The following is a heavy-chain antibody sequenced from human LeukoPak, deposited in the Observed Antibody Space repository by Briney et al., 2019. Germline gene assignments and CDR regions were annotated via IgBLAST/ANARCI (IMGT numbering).Heavy chain of an antibody. V-gene: IGHV3-11*01. CDR1: GFTFSSYA. CDR3: ARWGTTMISSVNY. D-gene: IGHD3-22*01. J-gene: IGHJ4*02. CDR2: ISSSGSTI. Sequence: GGSLRLSCAASGFTFSSYAMSWIRQAPGKGLEWVSYISSSGSTIYYADSVKGRFTISRDNAKNSLYLQMNSPRAEDAAVYYCARWGTTMISSVNYWGQGTLVTVSS.